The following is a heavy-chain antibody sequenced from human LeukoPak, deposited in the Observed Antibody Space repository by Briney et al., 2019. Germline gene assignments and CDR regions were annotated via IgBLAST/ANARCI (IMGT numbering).Heavy chain of an antibody. CDR1: GFTFSSYS. J-gene: IGHJ4*02. D-gene: IGHD2-15*01. CDR3: ARVAYSGCSGGSCHYYFDY. Sequence: GGSLRLSCAASGFTFSSYSMNWVRQAPGKGLEWVSYIEYSSSSIYYADSVKGRFTISRDNAKNSLYLQMNSLRAEDTAVYYCARVAYSGCSGGSCHYYFDYWGQGTLVTVSS. CDR2: IEYSSSSI. V-gene: IGHV3-48*01.